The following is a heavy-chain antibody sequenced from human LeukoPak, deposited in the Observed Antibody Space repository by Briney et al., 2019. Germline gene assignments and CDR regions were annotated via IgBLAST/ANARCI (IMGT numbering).Heavy chain of an antibody. CDR3: GRVSCGGNCYSLIGTFDI. D-gene: IGHD2-15*01. CDR1: GYTLTGYY. Sequence: ASVKVSCKASGYTLTGYYMHWVRQAPGQGLEWMGWINPNSGGTNYAQKFQARVTITADESTSTAYMEMSSLRSEDTAVYYCGRVSCGGNCYSLIGTFDIWGQGTMVTVSS. V-gene: IGHV1-2*02. CDR2: INPNSGGT. J-gene: IGHJ3*02.